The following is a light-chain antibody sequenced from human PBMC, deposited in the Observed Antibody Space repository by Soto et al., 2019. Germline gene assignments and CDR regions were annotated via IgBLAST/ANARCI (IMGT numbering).Light chain of an antibody. Sequence: EIVLTQSPGTLSLSPGERATLSCRASQSVRSSYLAWYQQKPGQAPRLLIYAASSRATGFPDRFSGSGSGTDFTLTISRLEPEDFAVYYCQQYGSSPGLTFGGGTKVEIK. CDR1: QSVRSSY. J-gene: IGKJ4*01. CDR3: QQYGSSPGLT. V-gene: IGKV3-20*01. CDR2: AAS.